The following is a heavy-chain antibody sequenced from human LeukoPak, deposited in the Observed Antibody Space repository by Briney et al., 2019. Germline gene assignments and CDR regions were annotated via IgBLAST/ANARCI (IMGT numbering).Heavy chain of an antibody. CDR2: FSGSGGST. V-gene: IGHV3-23*01. J-gene: IGHJ6*02. CDR3: AKATSSAAYYYGMDV. D-gene: IGHD3-10*01. Sequence: GGSLRLSCAASGFTFSSYAMSWVRQAPGKGLDWVSGFSGSGGSTYYADSVKGRFTMSRDNSKNTLYLQMNSLRADDTAVYYCAKATSSAAYYYGMDVWGQGTTVTVSS. CDR1: GFTFSSYA.